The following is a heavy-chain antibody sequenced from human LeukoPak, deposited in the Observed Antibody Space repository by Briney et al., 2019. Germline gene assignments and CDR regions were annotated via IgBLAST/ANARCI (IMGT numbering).Heavy chain of an antibody. V-gene: IGHV1-18*01. J-gene: IGHJ4*02. CDR1: GYTFTSYG. CDR3: ARVHPYYDILTGYSGVLDY. Sequence: ASVKVSCKASGYTFTSYGISWVRQAPGQGLEWMGWISAYNGNTNYAQKLQGRVTMTTDTSTSTAYVELRSLRSDDTAVYYCARVHPYYDILTGYSGVLDYWGQGTLVTVSS. CDR2: ISAYNGNT. D-gene: IGHD3-9*01.